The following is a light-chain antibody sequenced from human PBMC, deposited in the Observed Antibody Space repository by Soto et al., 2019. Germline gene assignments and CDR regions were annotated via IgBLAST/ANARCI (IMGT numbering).Light chain of an antibody. CDR2: AVA. J-gene: IGLJ3*02. Sequence: QSALTQPRSVSGSPGQSVTFSCTGTSSDVGGYNYVSWYQQHPGKAPKLMIYAVAKRPSGVTDRFSGSKSGNTASLTISGLQAEDEADYYCCSYAGSDPVVFGGGTKLTV. CDR3: CSYAGSDPVV. CDR1: SSDVGGYNY. V-gene: IGLV2-11*01.